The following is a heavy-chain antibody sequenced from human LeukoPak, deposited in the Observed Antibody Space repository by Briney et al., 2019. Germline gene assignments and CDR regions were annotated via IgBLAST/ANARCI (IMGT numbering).Heavy chain of an antibody. CDR3: ARDVYASTFDY. CDR2: IYYSGST. V-gene: IGHV4-30-4*08. D-gene: IGHD2-8*01. CDR1: GGSISSSSYY. Sequence: SETLSLTCTVSGGSISSSSYYWGWIRQPPGKGLEWIGYIYYSGSTYYNPSLKSRVTISVDTSKNQFSLKLSSVTAADTAVYYCARDVYASTFDYWGQGTLVTVSS. J-gene: IGHJ4*02.